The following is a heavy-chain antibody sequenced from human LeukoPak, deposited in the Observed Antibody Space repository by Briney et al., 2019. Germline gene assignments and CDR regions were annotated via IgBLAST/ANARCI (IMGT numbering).Heavy chain of an antibody. V-gene: IGHV5-51*01. Sequence: GESLKISCKGSGYSFTSYWIGWVRQMPGKGLEWMGIIYPGDSDTRYSPSFQGQVTISADKSISTAYLQWSSLKASDTAMYYCARPNQLYYYYYGMDVWGQGTTVTVSS. D-gene: IGHD1-1*01. CDR1: GYSFTSYW. J-gene: IGHJ6*02. CDR2: IYPGDSDT. CDR3: ARPNQLYYYYYGMDV.